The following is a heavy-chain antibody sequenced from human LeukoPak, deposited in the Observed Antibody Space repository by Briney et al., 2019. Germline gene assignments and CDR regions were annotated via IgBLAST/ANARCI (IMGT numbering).Heavy chain of an antibody. CDR1: GFTFSSYA. V-gene: IGHV3-23*01. Sequence: LPGGSLRLSCAASGFTFSSYAMSWVRQAPGKGLEWVSAISGSGGSTYYADSVKGRFTISRDNSKNTLYLQMNSLRAEDTAVYYCANFDGPYCSSTSCYTGYYYGMDVWGQGTTVTVSS. D-gene: IGHD2-2*02. CDR3: ANFDGPYCSSTSCYTGYYYGMDV. CDR2: ISGSGGST. J-gene: IGHJ6*02.